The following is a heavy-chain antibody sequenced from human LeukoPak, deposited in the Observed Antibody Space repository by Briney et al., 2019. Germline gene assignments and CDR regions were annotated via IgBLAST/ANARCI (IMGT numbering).Heavy chain of an antibody. CDR2: IGTAGDT. CDR3: ARGSYCSGSACSPVGAFDI. D-gene: IGHD2-15*01. CDR1: GFTFSSYD. Sequence: GGSLRLSCAASGFTFSSYDMHWVRHAPGKGLEWVSGIGTAGDTYYPGSIKGRFTFSRENAKNSLFLQMNGLRVGDTAVYYCARGSYCSGSACSPVGAFDIWGQGTVVTVSS. J-gene: IGHJ3*02. V-gene: IGHV3-13*01.